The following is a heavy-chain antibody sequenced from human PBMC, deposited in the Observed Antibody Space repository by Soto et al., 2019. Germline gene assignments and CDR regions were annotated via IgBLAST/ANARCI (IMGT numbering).Heavy chain of an antibody. Sequence: PSETLSLTCTVSGGSVSSGSYYWSWIRQPPGKGLEWIGYIYYSGSTNYNPSLKSRVTISVDTSKNQFSLKPSSVTAAETTVYYCAREGRDILTGYYITFDYWGQGTRVTSPQ. CDR1: GGSVSSGSYY. J-gene: IGHJ4*02. CDR3: AREGRDILTGYYITFDY. D-gene: IGHD3-9*01. V-gene: IGHV4-61*01. CDR2: IYYSGST.